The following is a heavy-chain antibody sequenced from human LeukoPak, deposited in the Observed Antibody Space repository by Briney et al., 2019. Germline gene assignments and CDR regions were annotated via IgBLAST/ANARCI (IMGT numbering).Heavy chain of an antibody. CDR1: GFTFSTCA. V-gene: IGHV3-23*01. CDR2: ISGSGSKT. J-gene: IGHJ3*02. D-gene: IGHD5-18*01. CDR3: VKERRGYSFSFDI. Sequence: GGSLRLSCAASGFTFSTCAINWVRQAPGKGLEWVSAISGSGSKTFYADSVKGRFTISRDNPKNTLYLQMNSLRPEDTAVYYCVKERRGYSFSFDIWGQGTMVTVSS.